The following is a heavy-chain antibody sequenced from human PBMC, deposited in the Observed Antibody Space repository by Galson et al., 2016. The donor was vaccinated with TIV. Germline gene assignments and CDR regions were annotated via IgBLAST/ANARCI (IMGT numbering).Heavy chain of an antibody. V-gene: IGHV1-69*01. CDR2: IIPLFGEA. J-gene: IGHJ6*02. CDR3: AKCRNTAMVTYYYYYGLDV. D-gene: IGHD5-18*01. Sequence: SCKASGGTFSSFVVTWVRQAPGQGLEWMGGIIPLFGEAHYAQKFQGRVTISADESTSTVYMELRSLRSGDTAVYYCAKCRNTAMVTYYYYYGLDVWGQGTTVTVSS. CDR1: GGTFSSFV.